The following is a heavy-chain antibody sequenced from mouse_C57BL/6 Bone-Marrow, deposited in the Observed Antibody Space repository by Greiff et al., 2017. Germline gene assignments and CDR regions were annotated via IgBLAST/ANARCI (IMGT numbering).Heavy chain of an antibody. CDR3: TTYSNPYYAMDD. CDR2: IDPENGDT. D-gene: IGHD2-5*01. V-gene: IGHV14-4*01. J-gene: IGHJ4*01. CDR1: GFNIQDDY. Sequence: EVQLQQSGAELVRPGASVKLSCTASGFNIQDDYLHWVKQRPEQGLEWIGWIDPENGDTEYASKFQGKATITADTSSNTAYLQLSSLTSEDTAVYYCTTYSNPYYAMDDWGQGTSVTVSS.